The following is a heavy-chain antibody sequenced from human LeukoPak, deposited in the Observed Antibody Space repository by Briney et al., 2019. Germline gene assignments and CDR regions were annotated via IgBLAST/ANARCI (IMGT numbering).Heavy chain of an antibody. CDR1: GFTFSSYS. CDR3: AEAHFDSSGILDY. Sequence: GGSLRLSCAASGFTFSSYSMNWARQAPGKGLEWVSYISYSSSTIYYADSVKGRFTISRDNGKNSLYLQMNSLRAEDTAVYYCAEAHFDSSGILDYWGQGTLVTVSS. V-gene: IGHV3-48*01. D-gene: IGHD3-22*01. J-gene: IGHJ4*02. CDR2: ISYSSSTI.